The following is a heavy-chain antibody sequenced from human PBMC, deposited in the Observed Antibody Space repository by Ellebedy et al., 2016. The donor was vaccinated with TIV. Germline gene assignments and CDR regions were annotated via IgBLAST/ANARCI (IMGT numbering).Heavy chain of an antibody. CDR1: GFTFSSYG. Sequence: GGSLRLSCAASGFTFSSYGMHWVRQAPGKGLEWVAVISYDGSNKYYADSVKGRFTISRDNSKNTLYLQMNSLRAEDTAVYYCAKVGGRYSSSWFPGLFDYWGQGTLVTVSS. J-gene: IGHJ4*02. CDR2: ISYDGSNK. CDR3: AKVGGRYSSSWFPGLFDY. V-gene: IGHV3-30*18. D-gene: IGHD6-13*01.